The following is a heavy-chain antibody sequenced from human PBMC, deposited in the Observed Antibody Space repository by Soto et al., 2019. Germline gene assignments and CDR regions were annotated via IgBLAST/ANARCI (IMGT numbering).Heavy chain of an antibody. CDR3: ARDGGFCTNGVCPVYYYYGMDV. V-gene: IGHV4-39*02. J-gene: IGHJ6*02. Sequence: SETLSLTCTVSGGSISSSSFHWGWIRQPPGKGLEWIGSIYYSGSTYYSPSLKSRVTISVDTSKNQFSLKLSSVTAADTAVYYCARDGGFCTNGVCPVYYYYGMDVWGQGTTVTVSS. CDR2: IYYSGST. D-gene: IGHD2-8*01. CDR1: GGSISSSSFH.